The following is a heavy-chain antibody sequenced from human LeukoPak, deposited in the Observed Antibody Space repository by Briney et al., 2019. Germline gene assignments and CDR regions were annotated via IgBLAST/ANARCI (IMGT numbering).Heavy chain of an antibody. CDR2: IGVGGTP. CDR3: ARDVNSSGWYYYYGMDV. D-gene: IGHD6-19*01. Sequence: PGGSLRLSCAASGFTFNNYAFTWVRQAPGKGLDWVSSIGVGGTPYYADSVKGRFTISRDNSRNTVYLQMNSLRAEDTAVYYCARDVNSSGWYYYYGMDVWGQGTTVTVSS. J-gene: IGHJ6*02. CDR1: GFTFNNYA. V-gene: IGHV3-23*01.